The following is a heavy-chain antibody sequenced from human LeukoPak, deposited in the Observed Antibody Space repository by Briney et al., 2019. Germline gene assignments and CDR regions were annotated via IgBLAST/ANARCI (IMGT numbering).Heavy chain of an antibody. CDR1: GFTFSRDG. D-gene: IGHD3-3*01. CDR3: ANDFVHWYFDL. Sequence: GGSLRLSCAASGFTFSRDGMHWVRQAPGKGLEWLAFIRYDGSKKYYADSVKGRFTSSRDNDKNTLYLQMNSLRAEHTAVYYCANDFVHWYFDLWGRGTLVTVSS. J-gene: IGHJ2*01. CDR2: IRYDGSKK. V-gene: IGHV3-30*02.